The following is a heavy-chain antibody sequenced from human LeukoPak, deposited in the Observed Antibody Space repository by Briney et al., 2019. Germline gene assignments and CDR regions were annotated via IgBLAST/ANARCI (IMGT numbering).Heavy chain of an antibody. CDR2: ISANNGHT. Sequence: ASVRVSCKASGYIFTSYGLSWVRQAPGQGLEWMGWISANNGHTHYAQKFQGRLTITRDMSTRTVDMELRSLRSDDTAVYYCARDMRHYRYYESDEYYFNFEYWGQGTLVSVSS. V-gene: IGHV1-18*01. CDR1: GYIFTSYG. D-gene: IGHD3-22*01. CDR3: ARDMRHYRYYESDEYYFNFEY. J-gene: IGHJ4*02.